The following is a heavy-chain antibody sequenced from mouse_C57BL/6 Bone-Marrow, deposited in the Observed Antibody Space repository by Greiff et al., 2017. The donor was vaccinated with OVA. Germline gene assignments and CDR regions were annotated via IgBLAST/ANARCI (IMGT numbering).Heavy chain of an antibody. CDR1: GYTFTSYW. V-gene: IGHV1-53*01. J-gene: IGHJ3*01. CDR3: ARDYGSSPAWFAY. D-gene: IGHD1-1*01. Sequence: VQLKQPGTELVKPGASVKLSCKASGYTFTSYWMHWVKQRPGQGLEWIGNINPSNGGTNYNEKFKSKATLTVDKSSSTAYMQLSSLTSEDSAVYYGARDYGSSPAWFAYWGQGTLVTVSA. CDR2: INPSNGGT.